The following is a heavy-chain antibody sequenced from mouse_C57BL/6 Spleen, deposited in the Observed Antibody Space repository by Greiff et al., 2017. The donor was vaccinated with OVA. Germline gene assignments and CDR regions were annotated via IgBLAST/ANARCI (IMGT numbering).Heavy chain of an antibody. CDR2: IWSGGST. J-gene: IGHJ4*01. Sequence: VKLMESGPGLVQPSQSLSITCTVSGFSLTSYGVHWVRQSPGKGLEWLGVIWSGGSTDYNAAFISRLSISKDNSKSQVFFKMNSLQADDTAIYYCARTGTSYYYAMDYWGQGTSVTVSS. CDR3: ARTGTSYYYAMDY. V-gene: IGHV2-2*01. CDR1: GFSLTSYG. D-gene: IGHD4-1*01.